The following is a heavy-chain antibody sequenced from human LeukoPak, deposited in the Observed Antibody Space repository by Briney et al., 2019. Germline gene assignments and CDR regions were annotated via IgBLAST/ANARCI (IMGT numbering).Heavy chain of an antibody. CDR2: ISSSGSTI. CDR3: ARAPYGSGSYYTPDAFDI. D-gene: IGHD3-10*01. CDR1: GFTFSEYY. Sequence: GGSLRLSCAASGFTFSEYYMRWIRQAPGKGLEWVSYISSSGSTIYYADSVKGRFTISRDNAKNSLYLQMNSLRAEDTAVYYCARAPYGSGSYYTPDAFDIWGQGTMVTVSS. J-gene: IGHJ3*02. V-gene: IGHV3-11*01.